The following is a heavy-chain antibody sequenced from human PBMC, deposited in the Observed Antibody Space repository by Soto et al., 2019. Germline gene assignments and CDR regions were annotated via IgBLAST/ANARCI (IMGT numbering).Heavy chain of an antibody. CDR1: GGTFSSYA. CDR3: ARDAHLRGWLQSDYYYYGMDV. D-gene: IGHD5-12*01. V-gene: IGHV1-69*13. Sequence: SVKVSCKASGGTFSSYAISWVRQAPGQGLEWMGGIIPIFGTANYAQKFQGRVTITADESTSTAYMELSSLRSEDTAVYYCARDAHLRGWLQSDYYYYGMDVWGQGTTVTVSS. J-gene: IGHJ6*02. CDR2: IIPIFGTA.